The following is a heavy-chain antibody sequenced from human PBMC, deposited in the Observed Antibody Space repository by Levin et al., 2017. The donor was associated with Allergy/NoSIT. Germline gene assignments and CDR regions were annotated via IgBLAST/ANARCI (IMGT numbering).Heavy chain of an antibody. Sequence: LSLTCAASGFTFSSYGMHWVRQAPGKGLEWVAVISYDGNNKYYADSVKGRFTITRDNSENTLYLQMNSLRAEDTALYYCAKDRGTWKGAFGIWGQGTMVTVSS. J-gene: IGHJ3*02. CDR3: AKDRGTWKGAFGI. CDR2: ISYDGNNK. D-gene: IGHD1-1*01. V-gene: IGHV3-30*18. CDR1: GFTFSSYG.